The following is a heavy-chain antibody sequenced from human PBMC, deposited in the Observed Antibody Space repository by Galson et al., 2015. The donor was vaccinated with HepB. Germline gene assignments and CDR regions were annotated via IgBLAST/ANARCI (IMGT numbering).Heavy chain of an antibody. Sequence: SLRLSCAASGFTFSNAWMSWVRQAPGKGLEWVGRIKSKTDGGTTDYAAPVKGRFTISRDDSKNTLYLQVNSLKTEDTAVYYCTAPGEVGFWSGYPRRRGGMDVWGQGTTVTVSS. D-gene: IGHD3-3*01. V-gene: IGHV3-15*01. J-gene: IGHJ6*02. CDR2: IKSKTDGGTT. CDR1: GFTFSNAW. CDR3: TAPGEVGFWSGYPRRRGGMDV.